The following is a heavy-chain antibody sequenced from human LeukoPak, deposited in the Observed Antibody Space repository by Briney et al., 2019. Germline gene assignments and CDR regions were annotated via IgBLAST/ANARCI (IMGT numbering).Heavy chain of an antibody. D-gene: IGHD4-17*01. V-gene: IGHV3-53*05. CDR3: ATGKTTVTKPHDY. J-gene: IGHJ4*02. Sequence: SGGSLRLSCAASGFTVSSNYMSWVRQAPGKGLEWVSVIYSGGSTYYADSVKGRFTISRDNAKNSLYLQMNSLRAEDTAVYYCATGKTTVTKPHDYWGQGTLVTVSS. CDR2: IYSGGST. CDR1: GFTVSSNY.